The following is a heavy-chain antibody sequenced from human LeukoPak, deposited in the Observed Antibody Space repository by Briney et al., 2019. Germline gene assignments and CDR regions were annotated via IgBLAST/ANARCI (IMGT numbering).Heavy chain of an antibody. CDR2: INAGNGNT. CDR1: GYTFTSYA. Sequence: ASVKVSCKASGYTFTSYAMHWVSQAPGQRLEWMGWINAGNGNTKYSQKFQGRVTITRDTSASTAYMELSSLRSEDTAVYYCAREGGADIAVAGTEYYGMDVWGQGTTVTVSS. V-gene: IGHV1-3*01. J-gene: IGHJ6*02. D-gene: IGHD6-19*01. CDR3: AREGGADIAVAGTEYYGMDV.